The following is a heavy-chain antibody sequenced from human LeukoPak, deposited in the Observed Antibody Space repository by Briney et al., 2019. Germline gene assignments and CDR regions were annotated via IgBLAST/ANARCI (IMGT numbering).Heavy chain of an antibody. CDR2: INHSGST. D-gene: IGHD2-2*01. CDR1: GGSFSGYY. V-gene: IGHV4-34*01. Sequence: PSETLSLTCAVYGGSFSGYYWSWIRQPPGKGLEWIGEINHSGSTNYNPSLKSRVTISVDTSKNQFSLKLSSVTAADTAVYYCTRGATSFYYFDQWAQGTPVTVSS. J-gene: IGHJ4*02. CDR3: TRGATSFYYFDQ.